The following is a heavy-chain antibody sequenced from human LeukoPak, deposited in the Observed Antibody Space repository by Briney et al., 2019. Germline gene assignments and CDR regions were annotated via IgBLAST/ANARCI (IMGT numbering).Heavy chain of an antibody. V-gene: IGHV4-34*01. J-gene: IGHJ4*02. Sequence: SETLSLTCAVYGGSFSGYYWSWIRQPPGEGLEWIGEINHSGSTNYNPSLKSRVTISVDTSKNQFSLKLSSVTAADTAVYYCARKRYWGQGTLVTVSS. CDR1: GGSFSGYY. CDR2: INHSGST. CDR3: ARKRY.